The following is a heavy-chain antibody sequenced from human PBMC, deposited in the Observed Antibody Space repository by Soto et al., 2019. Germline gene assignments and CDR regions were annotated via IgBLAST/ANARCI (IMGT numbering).Heavy chain of an antibody. CDR1: GFTFSSYS. V-gene: IGHV3-48*02. CDR2: ISSSSSTI. D-gene: IGHD3-22*01. CDR3: ARDLVTGYYDSSGYYYPNYYYYGMDV. Sequence: PGGSLRLSCAASGFTFSSYSMNWVRQAPGKGLEWVSYISSSSSTIYYADSVKGRFTISRDNAKNSLYLQMNSLRDEDTAVYYCARDLVTGYYDSSGYYYPNYYYYGMDVWGQGTTVTVSS. J-gene: IGHJ6*02.